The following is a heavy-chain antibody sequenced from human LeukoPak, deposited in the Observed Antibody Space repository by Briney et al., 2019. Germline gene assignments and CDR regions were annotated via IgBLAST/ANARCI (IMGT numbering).Heavy chain of an antibody. CDR2: INPNSGNT. D-gene: IGHD3-9*01. Sequence: ASVKVSCKASGYTFTSYDINWVRQATGQGLEWMGWINPNSGNTGYAQKFQGRVTMTRNTSISTAYMELSSLRSEDTAVYYCARERYFDWLASGMDVWGQGTTVTVSS. V-gene: IGHV1-8*01. CDR1: GYTFTSYD. J-gene: IGHJ6*02. CDR3: ARERYFDWLASGMDV.